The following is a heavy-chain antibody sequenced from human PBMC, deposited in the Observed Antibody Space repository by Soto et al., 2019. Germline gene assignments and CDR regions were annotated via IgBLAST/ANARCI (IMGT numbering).Heavy chain of an antibody. D-gene: IGHD5-12*01. V-gene: IGHV3-33*01. CDR2: IWYDGSNK. CDR1: GFTFSSYG. CDR3: ARQHATSEYYGMDV. Sequence: GGSLRLSCAASGFTFSSYGMHWVRQAPGKGLEWVAVIWYDGSNKYYADSVKGRFTISRDNSKNTLYLQMNSLRAEDTAVYYCARQHATSEYYGMDVWGQGTTVTVSS. J-gene: IGHJ6*02.